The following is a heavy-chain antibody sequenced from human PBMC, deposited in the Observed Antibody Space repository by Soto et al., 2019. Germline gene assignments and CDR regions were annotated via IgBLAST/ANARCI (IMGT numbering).Heavy chain of an antibody. D-gene: IGHD6-13*01. CDR3: ARVAMAAGGPGC. CDR2: IYSGGST. V-gene: IGHV3-66*01. Sequence: GGSLRLSCAASGFTFTTYSMSWVRQAPGKGLEWVSVIYSGGSTYYSDSVKGRFTIFRDNSKNTLYLQMNSLRPEDTAVYYCARVAMAAGGPGCWGQGTLVTVSS. J-gene: IGHJ4*02. CDR1: GFTFTTYS.